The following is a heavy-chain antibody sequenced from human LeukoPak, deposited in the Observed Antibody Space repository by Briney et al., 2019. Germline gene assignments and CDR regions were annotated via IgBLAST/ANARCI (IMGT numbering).Heavy chain of an antibody. J-gene: IGHJ4*02. CDR2: IGGTGGNI. CDR3: AKDGRWYYGSGSYYDFDY. Sequence: GGSLRLSCAASGLSFSNYAMYWVRQAPGKGLEWVSAIGGTGGNIFYTDSVKGRFTISRDNSKNTLYLQMNSLRAEDTAVYYCAKDGRWYYGSGSYYDFDYWGQGTLVTVSS. CDR1: GLSFSNYA. D-gene: IGHD3-10*01. V-gene: IGHV3-23*01.